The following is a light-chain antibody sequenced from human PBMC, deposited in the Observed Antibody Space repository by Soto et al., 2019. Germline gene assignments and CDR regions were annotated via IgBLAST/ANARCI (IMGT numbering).Light chain of an antibody. CDR2: GAS. V-gene: IGKV3-15*01. J-gene: IGKJ5*01. CDR1: QNVISTY. Sequence: TQSPGTLSLSPGERATLSCRASQNVISTYLAWYQQKPGQAPRLLIYGASTRATGIPARFSGSGSGTEFTLTISSLQSEDFAVYYCQQYNNWPITFGQGTRLEIK. CDR3: QQYNNWPIT.